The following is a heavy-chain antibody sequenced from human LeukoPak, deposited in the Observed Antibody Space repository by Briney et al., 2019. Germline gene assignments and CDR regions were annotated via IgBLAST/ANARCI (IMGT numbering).Heavy chain of an antibody. Sequence: GGSLRLSCAASGFTFSSYGMHWVRQAPGKGLEWVAVISYDGSNKYYADSVKGRFTISRDNAKNSLYLQMNSLRAEDTAVYYCARGSGSYKYYYYYMDVWGQGTTVTISS. CDR1: GFTFSSYG. J-gene: IGHJ6*03. D-gene: IGHD3-10*01. CDR2: ISYDGSNK. V-gene: IGHV3-30*03. CDR3: ARGSGSYKYYYYYMDV.